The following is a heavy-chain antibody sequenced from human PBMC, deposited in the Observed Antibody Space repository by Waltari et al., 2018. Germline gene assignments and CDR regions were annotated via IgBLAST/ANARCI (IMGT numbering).Heavy chain of an antibody. J-gene: IGHJ4*02. D-gene: IGHD3-10*01. CDR1: GFTFSSYS. Sequence: EVQLVESGGGLVQPGGSLRLSCAASGFTFSSYSMNWVRQAPGKGLEWVSYISSSSSTIYYADSVKGRFTISRDNAKNSLYLQMNSLRAEDTAVYYCASRGLNAARGYWGQGTLVTVSS. CDR2: ISSSSSTI. CDR3: ASRGLNAARGY. V-gene: IGHV3-48*01.